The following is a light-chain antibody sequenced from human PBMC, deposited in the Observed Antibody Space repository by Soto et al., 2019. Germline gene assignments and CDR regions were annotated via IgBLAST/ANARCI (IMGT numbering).Light chain of an antibody. CDR2: DVS. CDR1: SSDVGGYNY. CDR3: SSYTSSYNYV. Sequence: QSALTQPASVSGSPGQSITISCTGTSSDVGGYNYVSWYQQHPGKAPKLMIYDVSNRPSGVSNRFSGSKSGNTASLSIFGLQAEDEADYYCSSYTSSYNYVFGTGTKVTVL. J-gene: IGLJ1*01. V-gene: IGLV2-14*01.